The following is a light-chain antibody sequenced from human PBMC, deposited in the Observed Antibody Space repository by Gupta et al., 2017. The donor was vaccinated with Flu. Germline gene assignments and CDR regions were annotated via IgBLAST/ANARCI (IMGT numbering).Light chain of an antibody. Sequence: VTISCTGSSSNIGANFDVHWDHQLPGIALKLLIYGNNNRPSGVPDRFSGSKSGTSASLAITGLQAEDEADYYCQSYDSSLSASVFGGGTKLTVL. CDR2: GNN. J-gene: IGLJ3*02. CDR1: SSNIGANFD. V-gene: IGLV1-40*01. CDR3: QSYDSSLSASV.